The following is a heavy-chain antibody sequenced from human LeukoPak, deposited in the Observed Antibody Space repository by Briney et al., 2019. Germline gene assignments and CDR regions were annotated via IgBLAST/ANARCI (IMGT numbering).Heavy chain of an antibody. D-gene: IGHD3-22*01. CDR1: GFTFSNYA. Sequence: PGGSLRLSCAASGFTFSNYAMSWVRQAPGKGLEWVSVIYSGGSTYYADSVKGRFTISRDNSKNTLYLQMNSLRAEDTAVYYCASRGSYYDSSGYYYYFDYWGQGTLVTVSS. J-gene: IGHJ4*02. CDR3: ASRGSYYDSSGYYYYFDY. CDR2: IYSGGST. V-gene: IGHV3-66*01.